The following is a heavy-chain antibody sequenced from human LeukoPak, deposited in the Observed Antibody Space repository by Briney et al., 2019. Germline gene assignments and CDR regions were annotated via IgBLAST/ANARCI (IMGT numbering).Heavy chain of an antibody. CDR1: GYTFTSYG. CDR2: INPNSGGT. CDR3: ARGVQYNWKAMDV. J-gene: IGHJ6*04. Sequence: ASVKVSCMASGYTFTSYGISWVRQAPGQGLEWMGRINPNSGGTNYAQKFQGRVTMTRDTSISTAYMELSRLRSDDTAVYYCARGVQYNWKAMDVWGKGTTVTVSS. V-gene: IGHV1-2*06. D-gene: IGHD1-20*01.